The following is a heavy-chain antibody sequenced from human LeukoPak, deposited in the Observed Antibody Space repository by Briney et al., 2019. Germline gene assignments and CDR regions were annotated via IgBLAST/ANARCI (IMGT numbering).Heavy chain of an antibody. CDR1: GGSISSYY. CDR3: ARDGYYDSSGPIDAFDI. Sequence: SETLSLTCTVSGGSISSYYWGWIRQPAGKGLEWIGRIYTSGSTNYNPSLKSRVTMSVDTSKNQFSLKLSSVTAADTAVYYCARDGYYDSSGPIDAFDIWGQGTMVTVSS. D-gene: IGHD3-22*01. J-gene: IGHJ3*02. CDR2: IYTSGST. V-gene: IGHV4-4*07.